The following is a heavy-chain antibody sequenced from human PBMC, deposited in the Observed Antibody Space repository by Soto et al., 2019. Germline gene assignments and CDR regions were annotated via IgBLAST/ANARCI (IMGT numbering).Heavy chain of an antibody. D-gene: IGHD4-4*01. CDR1: GGSISSSSYY. J-gene: IGHJ5*02. CDR2: IYYSGST. V-gene: IGHV4-39*07. CDR3: AGDPDSHYNDSHASSYP. Sequence: SETLSLTCTVSGGSISSSSYYWGWIRQPPGKGLEWIGSIYYSGSTYYNPSLKSRVTISVDTSKNQFSLELTGLRSDDTAVYYCAGDPDSHYNDSHASSYPWGQGTLVTVS.